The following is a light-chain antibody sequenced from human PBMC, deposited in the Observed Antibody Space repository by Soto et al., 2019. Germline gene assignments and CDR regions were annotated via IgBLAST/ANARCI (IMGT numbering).Light chain of an antibody. J-gene: IGLJ1*01. CDR3: QSYDSSLSGDV. V-gene: IGLV1-40*01. CDR1: SSNIGAGYE. Sequence: QSVLTQPPSVSEAPGQRVTISCTGSSSNIGAGYEAHWYQQVPGTAPKLLIYENNNRPSGVPDRFSGSKSGTSASLAITGLQAVDEAEYYCQSYDSSLSGDVFGTGTKLTVL. CDR2: ENN.